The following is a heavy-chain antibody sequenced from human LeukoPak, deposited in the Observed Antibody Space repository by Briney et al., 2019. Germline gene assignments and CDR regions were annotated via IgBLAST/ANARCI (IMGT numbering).Heavy chain of an antibody. CDR2: ISSSGSTI. D-gene: IGHD3-10*01. CDR3: ARLEYYYVSGNYYKLFDY. Sequence: PGGSLRLSCAASGFTFSSYNMNWVRLAPGKGLEWVSDISSSGSTIYFADSVKGRFTISRDNAKNSLYLQMNSLRDEDTAVYYCARLEYYYVSGNYYKLFDYWGQGTLVTVCS. CDR1: GFTFSSYN. J-gene: IGHJ4*02. V-gene: IGHV3-48*02.